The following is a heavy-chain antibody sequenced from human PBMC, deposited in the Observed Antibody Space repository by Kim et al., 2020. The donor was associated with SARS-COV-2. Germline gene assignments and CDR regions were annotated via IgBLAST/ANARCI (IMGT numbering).Heavy chain of an antibody. Sequence: SETLSLTCTVSGGSISSYYWSWIRQPPGKGLEWIGYIYYSGSTNYNPSLKSRVTISVDTSKNQFSLKLSSVTAADTAVYYCARISMIPRARGAFDIWGQGTMVTVSS. D-gene: IGHD3-22*01. V-gene: IGHV4-59*01. CDR3: ARISMIPRARGAFDI. CDR2: IYYSGST. J-gene: IGHJ3*02. CDR1: GGSISSYY.